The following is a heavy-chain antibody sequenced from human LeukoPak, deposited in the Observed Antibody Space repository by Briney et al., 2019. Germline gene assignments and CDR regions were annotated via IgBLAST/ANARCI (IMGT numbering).Heavy chain of an antibody. CDR3: ARSGSGDY. V-gene: IGHV4-4*07. CDR2: ISTSGST. Sequence: SETLSLTCTVSGGSISGYYWSWIRQPAGKGLEWIGRISTSGSTNYNPSLKSRVTISIDTSRNQFSLRLSSVTAADTAVYFCARSGSGDYWGQGTLVTVSS. J-gene: IGHJ4*02. CDR1: GGSISGYY. D-gene: IGHD2-15*01.